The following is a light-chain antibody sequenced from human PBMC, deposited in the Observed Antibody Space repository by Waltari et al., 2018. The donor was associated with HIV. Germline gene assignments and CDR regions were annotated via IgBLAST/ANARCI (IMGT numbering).Light chain of an antibody. V-gene: IGKV3-15*01. CDR2: GAS. CDR3: QQYNDWPPLT. J-gene: IGKJ1*01. CDR1: QSITTR. Sequence: VMTHSPATLSVSPGERVTLPCMASQSITTRLAWYQQAPGPAPRLHIYGASTRAPGIPDRFGGSGSEAEFTLAIGSLQSGDYAIYYCQQYNDWPPLTFGQGTRVES.